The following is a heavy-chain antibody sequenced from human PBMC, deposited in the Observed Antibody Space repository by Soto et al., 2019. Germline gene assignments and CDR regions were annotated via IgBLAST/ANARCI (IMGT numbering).Heavy chain of an antibody. Sequence: QVQLVQSGAEVKKPGAAVKVSCKASGYTFTSYGISWVRQAPGQGLEWMGWISAYNGNTNYAQKLQGRVTMTTDTSTSTDYMELRSLRSDDTAVYYCARDYDYVWGSYRHYGMDVWGQGTTVTVSS. J-gene: IGHJ6*02. V-gene: IGHV1-18*01. CDR1: GYTFTSYG. CDR3: ARDYDYVWGSYRHYGMDV. CDR2: ISAYNGNT. D-gene: IGHD3-16*02.